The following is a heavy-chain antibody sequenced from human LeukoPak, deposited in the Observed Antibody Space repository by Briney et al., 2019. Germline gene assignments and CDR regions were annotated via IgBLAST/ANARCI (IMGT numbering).Heavy chain of an antibody. CDR1: GGSISSGSYY. Sequence: SQTLSLTCTVSGGSISSGSYYWSWIRQPAGKGLEWIGRIYTSGSTNYNPSLKSRVTISVDTSKNQFSLKLSSVTAADTAVYYCARAGPGTYYYGSGSYRRWFDPWGQGTLVTVSS. J-gene: IGHJ5*02. CDR3: ARAGPGTYYYGSGSYRRWFDP. D-gene: IGHD3-10*01. V-gene: IGHV4-61*02. CDR2: IYTSGST.